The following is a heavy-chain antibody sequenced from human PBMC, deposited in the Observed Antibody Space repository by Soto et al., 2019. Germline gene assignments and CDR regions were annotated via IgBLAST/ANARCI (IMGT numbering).Heavy chain of an antibody. V-gene: IGHV4-30-2*01. J-gene: IGHJ4*02. CDR2: ILPSGTT. CDR1: GGSLSGATYS. CDR3: ARSREFDY. Sequence: SETLSLTCVVSGGSLSGATYSWNWIRQPPGKGLEWIGYILPSGTTYYNPSLKSRVTISIDVSKNQFSLSLRSLTAADTAVYYCARSREFDYWSQGTLVTVSS.